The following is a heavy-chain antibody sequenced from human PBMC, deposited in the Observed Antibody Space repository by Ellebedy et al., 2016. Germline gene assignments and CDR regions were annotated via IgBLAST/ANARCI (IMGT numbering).Heavy chain of an antibody. V-gene: IGHV3-23*01. CDR3: AKCRHINGCLLDS. CDR2: ITGDTGTT. J-gene: IGHJ4*02. D-gene: IGHD6-19*01. Sequence: GGSLRLSCAASGFTLNNYAMTWIRKAAGEGLEWVSAITGDTGTTYYADSVKGRFTISRDSSKNTLYLDMDSLRAEDTAIYYCAKCRHINGCLLDSWGQGTLVTVSS. CDR1: GFTLNNYA.